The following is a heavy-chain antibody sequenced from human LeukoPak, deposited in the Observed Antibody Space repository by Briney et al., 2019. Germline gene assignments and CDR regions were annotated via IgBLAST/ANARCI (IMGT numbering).Heavy chain of an antibody. Sequence: ASVKVSRKASGYTYTSYGISWVRQAPGQGLEWMGWISTYNGNTNYAQKLQGRVTMTTDTSTSTAYMELRSLRSDDTAVYYCARDLGYGINWFDPWGQGTLVTVSS. CDR3: ARDLGYGINWFDP. V-gene: IGHV1-18*01. J-gene: IGHJ5*02. CDR1: GYTYTSYG. CDR2: ISTYNGNT. D-gene: IGHD3-16*01.